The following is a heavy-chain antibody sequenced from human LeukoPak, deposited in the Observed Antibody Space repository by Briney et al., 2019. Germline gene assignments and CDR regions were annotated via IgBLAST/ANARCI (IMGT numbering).Heavy chain of an antibody. J-gene: IGHJ6*04. V-gene: IGHV4-38-2*01. CDR3: ARASGSYGSGSYYYSGMDV. CDR2: IFHSGST. Sequence: SETLSLTCAVSGYSIGSDFYWGWIRQPPGKGLEWIGSIFHSGSTYYNPSLKSRVTISVDTSKNQFSLKLSSVTAADTALYYCARASGSYGSGSYYYSGMDVWGKGTTVTVSS. D-gene: IGHD3-10*01. CDR1: GYSIGSDFY.